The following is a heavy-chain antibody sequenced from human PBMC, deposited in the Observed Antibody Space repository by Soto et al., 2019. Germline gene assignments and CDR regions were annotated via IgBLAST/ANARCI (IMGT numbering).Heavy chain of an antibody. CDR2: IIPIVGTG. Sequence: QVQLVQSGAEVKKPGSSVKVSCKASGGSFSSYAISWVRQAPGQGLEWMGGIIPIVGTGNYAQNFQGRVTLTTDESTSTAYLELSRLRSENTTMYYFARELRAAGRPRMDVWCQEPKVTVSS. D-gene: IGHD6-13*01. V-gene: IGHV1-69*01. CDR3: ARELRAAGRPRMDV. J-gene: IGHJ6*02. CDR1: GGSFSSYA.